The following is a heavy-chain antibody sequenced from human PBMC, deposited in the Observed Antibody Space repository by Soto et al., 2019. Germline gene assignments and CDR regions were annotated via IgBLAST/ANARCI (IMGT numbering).Heavy chain of an antibody. D-gene: IGHD3-22*01. CDR3: ARLYYDSDGRGGY. J-gene: IGHJ4*02. V-gene: IGHV3-11*01. Sequence: QVQLVESGGGLVNPGGSLRLSCAVSGFTFSDYYMSWIRQAPGKGLEWISHISTTGATIYYADSVKGRFTMSRDNAKNSVYLQMNSRRAEDTAVYYCARLYYDSDGRGGYWGQGTLVTVSS. CDR2: ISTTGATI. CDR1: GFTFSDYY.